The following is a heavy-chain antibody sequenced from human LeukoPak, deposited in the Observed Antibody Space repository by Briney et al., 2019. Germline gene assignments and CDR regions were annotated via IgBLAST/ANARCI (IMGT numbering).Heavy chain of an antibody. J-gene: IGHJ4*02. V-gene: IGHV3-73*01. CDR2: IRSKPQSYAT. CDR3: ARVRLGALDF. Sequence: GGSLRLSCAASGFTFSDSAIHWVRQASGKGLEWVGRIRSKPQSYATAYDESLKGRFTISRDDSKNTAYLQMSSLKIEDTAVYYCARVRLGALDFWGQGTLVTVSS. D-gene: IGHD6-19*01. CDR1: GFTFSDSA.